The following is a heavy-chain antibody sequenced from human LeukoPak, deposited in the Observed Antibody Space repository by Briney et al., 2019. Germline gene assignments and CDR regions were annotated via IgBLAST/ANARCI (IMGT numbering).Heavy chain of an antibody. CDR3: ARVVGSYWFDP. CDR2: IYYSGST. Sequence: HPSGTPSPTCPVSWGSGSSGWFYWSWIPPPPGKGLEWIGYIYYSGSTNYNPSLRSRVTISVDTSKNQFSLKLSSVTAPDTAVYYCARVVGSYWFDPWGQGTLVTVSS. J-gene: IGHJ5*02. D-gene: IGHD1-26*01. CDR1: WGSGSSGWFY. V-gene: IGHV4-61*01.